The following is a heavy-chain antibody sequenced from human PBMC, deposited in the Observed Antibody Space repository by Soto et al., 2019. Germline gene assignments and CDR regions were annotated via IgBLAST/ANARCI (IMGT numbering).Heavy chain of an antibody. CDR1: GGTFSTYT. Sequence: QVQLVQSGAEVKKPGYSVRVTCKASGGTFSTYTISWVRQAPGQGLEWMGRIIPIVDRANYAQKFQGRVTITADKSTNTAYMELSSLRSDDTAVYYCTRDLAITVPAPMGYWGQGTLLTVSS. CDR3: TRDLAITVPAPMGY. D-gene: IGHD2-2*01. V-gene: IGHV1-69*08. CDR2: IIPIVDRA. J-gene: IGHJ4*02.